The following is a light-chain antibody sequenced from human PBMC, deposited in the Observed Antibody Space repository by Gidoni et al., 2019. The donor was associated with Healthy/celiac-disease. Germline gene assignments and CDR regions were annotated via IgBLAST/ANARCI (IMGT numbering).Light chain of an antibody. V-gene: IGKV1-5*01. J-gene: IGKJ1*01. CDR2: DAS. CDR3: QQYNSYPWT. CDR1: QSINSW. Sequence: DVQMTQSPSTLSASVGDRVTITCRASQSINSWLAWYQQKPGKAPKLLIYDASSLESGVPSRFSGSGSGTEFTLTISSLQPDDFATYYCQQYNSYPWTFXQXTKVEIK.